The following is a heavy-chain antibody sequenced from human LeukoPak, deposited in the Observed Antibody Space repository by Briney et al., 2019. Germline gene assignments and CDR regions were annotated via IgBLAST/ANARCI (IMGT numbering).Heavy chain of an antibody. CDR3: ARGKVVAGTPGQNSWDS. V-gene: IGHV4-4*07. J-gene: IGHJ4*02. Sequence: SETLSLTCTVSGGSISSYYWNWIRQPAGKDREGMGLIYTSGSTNYNPSLKSRVSMSVDTSKNQFSLKLSSVTAADTAVYYCARGKVVAGTPGQNSWDSWGQGTLVTVSS. CDR1: GGSISSYY. D-gene: IGHD6-19*01. CDR2: IYTSGST.